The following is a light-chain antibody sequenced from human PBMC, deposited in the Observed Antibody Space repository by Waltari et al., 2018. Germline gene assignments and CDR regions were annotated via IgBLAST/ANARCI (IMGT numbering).Light chain of an antibody. V-gene: IGLV1-40*01. CDR2: GTS. CDR1: GSNLGAGYD. CDR3: QSYDTSLSVV. J-gene: IGLJ2*01. Sequence: QSVLTQPPSVSGAPGQRVSISCTGSGSNLGAGYDVHWYQQLPGTVPKLLIYGTSTRPPGVPDRFFGSQSGTSASLAITALQAEDEAEYYCQSYDTSLSVVFGGGTKLTVL.